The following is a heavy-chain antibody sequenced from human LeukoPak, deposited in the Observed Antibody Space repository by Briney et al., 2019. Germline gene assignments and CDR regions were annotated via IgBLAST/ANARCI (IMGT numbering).Heavy chain of an antibody. Sequence: PGGSLRLSCTASGFTFGDYSMNWVRQAPGKGLEWVGFIRSRAYGGTTGYAASVKGRFTISRDDSKSIAYLQMNSLKTEDTAVYYCTRGRRATHDYWGQGTLVTVSS. D-gene: IGHD1-26*01. CDR3: TRGRRATHDY. CDR2: IRSRAYGGTT. CDR1: GFTFGDYS. V-gene: IGHV3-49*04. J-gene: IGHJ4*02.